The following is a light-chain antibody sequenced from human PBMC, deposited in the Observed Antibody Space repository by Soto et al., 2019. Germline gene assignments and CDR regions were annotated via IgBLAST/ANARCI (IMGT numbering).Light chain of an antibody. Sequence: QSALTQPPSASGTPGQTVTISCSGSSSNIGINYVYWYQQLPGTAPKLLIYRNNQRPSGVPDRFSGSKSGTSASLAISGLRSEDEADYYCAAWDDSLSSPVFGGGTKLTVL. J-gene: IGLJ3*02. CDR1: SSNIGINY. CDR3: AAWDDSLSSPV. CDR2: RNN. V-gene: IGLV1-47*01.